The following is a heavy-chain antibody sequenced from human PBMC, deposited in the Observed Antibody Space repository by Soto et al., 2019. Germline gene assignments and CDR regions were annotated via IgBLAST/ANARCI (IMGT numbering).Heavy chain of an antibody. V-gene: IGHV3-21*01. CDR2: ISSSSSYI. Sequence: GGSLRLSCAASGFTFSSYWMHWVRQAPGKGLVWVSCISSSSSYIYYADSVKGRFTISRDNAKNSLYLQMNSLRAEDTAVYYCASSVKFLEWPRFDYWGQGTLVTVSS. CDR3: ASSVKFLEWPRFDY. J-gene: IGHJ4*02. CDR1: GFTFSSYW. D-gene: IGHD3-3*01.